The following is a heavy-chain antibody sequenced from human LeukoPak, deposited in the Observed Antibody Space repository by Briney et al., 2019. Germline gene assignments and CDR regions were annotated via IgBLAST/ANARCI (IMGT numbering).Heavy chain of an antibody. Sequence: SETLSLTCTVSGGSISSYYWSWIRQPPGKGLEWIGYIYYSGSTNYNPSLKSRVTISVDTSKNQFSLKLSSVTAADTAVYYCARLIAAAGSSGFDYWGQGTLVTVSS. V-gene: IGHV4-59*01. CDR1: GGSISSYY. CDR3: ARLIAAAGSSGFDY. D-gene: IGHD6-13*01. J-gene: IGHJ4*02. CDR2: IYYSGST.